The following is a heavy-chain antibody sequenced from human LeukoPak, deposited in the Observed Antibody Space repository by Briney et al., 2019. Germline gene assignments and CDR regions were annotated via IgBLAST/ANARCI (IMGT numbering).Heavy chain of an antibody. CDR1: GFTFSSYD. V-gene: IGHV3-13*01. Sequence: QPGGSLRLSCAASGFTFSSYDMHWVRQATGKGLEWVSAIGTAGDTYYPGSVKGRFTISRDNAKKSLYLQMNSLRAEDTAVYYCARATTYDILTGFSDYWGQGTLVTVSS. J-gene: IGHJ4*02. D-gene: IGHD3-9*01. CDR3: ARATTYDILTGFSDY. CDR2: IGTAGDT.